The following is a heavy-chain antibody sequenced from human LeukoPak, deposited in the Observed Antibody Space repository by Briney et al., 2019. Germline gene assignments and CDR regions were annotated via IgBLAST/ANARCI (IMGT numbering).Heavy chain of an antibody. Sequence: PSETLSLTCAVSGGSISSSNWWSWVRQPPGKGLEWIGEIYHSGSTNYNPSLKSRVTISVDKSENQFSLKLSSVTAADTAVYYCARTPLAGATASPLDYWGQGTLVTVSS. CDR3: ARTPLAGATASPLDY. CDR1: GGSISSSNW. J-gene: IGHJ4*02. V-gene: IGHV4-4*02. CDR2: IYHSGST.